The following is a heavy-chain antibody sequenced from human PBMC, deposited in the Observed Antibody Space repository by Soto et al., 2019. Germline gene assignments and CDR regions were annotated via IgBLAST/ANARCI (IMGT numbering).Heavy chain of an antibody. V-gene: IGHV3-7*05. D-gene: IGHD5-18*01. CDR3: ARDGSTSWYSYDYHGMDV. Sequence: EVQLVESGGGLVQPGGSLRLSCGASGFTFRTYWLSWVRQVPGKGLEWVANINQDGREKNYVDSVKGRFTISRDNAKNSLYLQMSSLRAEDTALYYWARDGSTSWYSYDYHGMDVWGQGTTVTVSS. J-gene: IGHJ6*02. CDR2: INQDGREK. CDR1: GFTFRTYW.